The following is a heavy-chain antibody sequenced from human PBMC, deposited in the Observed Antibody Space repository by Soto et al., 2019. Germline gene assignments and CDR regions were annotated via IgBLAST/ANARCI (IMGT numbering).Heavy chain of an antibody. V-gene: IGHV4-31*02. CDR3: ARGGSGTYHV. CDR1: DDSITVGGYF. D-gene: IGHD3-10*01. J-gene: IGHJ4*02. CDR2: TYYRGNT. Sequence: QVQLQESGPGLVKPSQTLTLTCTVSDDSITVGGYFWTWIRHLPGKGLEWLGSTYYRGNTFYNPSLTSRGAISLDPSHSGISLRVPLGTAAHTAIYFCARGGSGTYHVWGQGTLVSGSS.